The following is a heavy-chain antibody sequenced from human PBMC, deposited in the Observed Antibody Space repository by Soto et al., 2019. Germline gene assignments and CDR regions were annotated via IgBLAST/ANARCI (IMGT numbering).Heavy chain of an antibody. CDR2: IAYDGSNK. CDR3: ARDRGSSSGPGFGFDP. J-gene: IGHJ5*02. V-gene: IGHV3-30-3*01. Sequence: QVQLVESGGGVFQPGRSVRLSCAASGFTFSSYAMHWVRQAPGKGLEWVAVIAYDGSNKYYADSVKGRFTMSRDSSENAMYMKMKSLRSEETAVYYGARDRGSSSGPGFGFDPWGQGTLVTVSS. D-gene: IGHD5-18*01. CDR1: GFTFSSYA.